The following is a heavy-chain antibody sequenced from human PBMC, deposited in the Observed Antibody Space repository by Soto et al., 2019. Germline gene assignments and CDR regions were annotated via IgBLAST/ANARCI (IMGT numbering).Heavy chain of an antibody. V-gene: IGHV4-38-2*01. CDR1: GYFFSSDYF. CDR2: VYQSGST. Sequence: SETLSLTCAVSGYFFSSDYFWGWIRQPPGKGLEWIGSVYQSGSTYYNPSLKSRVSTPVDTSKNQFSLKLSSVTAADTAVYYCARAAYGSSTLFDYWGRGALVTVSS. D-gene: IGHD6-13*01. J-gene: IGHJ4*02. CDR3: ARAAYGSSTLFDY.